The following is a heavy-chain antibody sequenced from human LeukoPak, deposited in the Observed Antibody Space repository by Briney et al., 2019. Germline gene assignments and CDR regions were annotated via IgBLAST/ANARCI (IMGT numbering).Heavy chain of an antibody. V-gene: IGHV4-31*02. Sequence: SSETLSLTCTVSGGSISSSPYYWSWICQHPGKGLEWIGYIHDSGSSYYNPSLKSRVIMSVDTSKNQFFLKLSSVTAADTAVYYCARDSGTYGYSFDYWGRGTLVTVSS. CDR2: IHDSGSS. CDR3: ARDSGTYGYSFDY. J-gene: IGHJ4*02. CDR1: GGSISSSPYY. D-gene: IGHD3-10*01.